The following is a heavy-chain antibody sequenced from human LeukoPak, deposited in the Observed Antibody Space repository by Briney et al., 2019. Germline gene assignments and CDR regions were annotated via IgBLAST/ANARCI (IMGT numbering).Heavy chain of an antibody. CDR3: ARVQVDTAMVSYYFDY. D-gene: IGHD5-18*01. J-gene: IGHJ4*02. Sequence: SETLSLTCTVSGGSISSYYWSWIRQPPGKGLEWIGYIYYSGSTNYNPSLKSRVTISVDTSKNQFSLKLSSLTAADTAVYYCARVQVDTAMVSYYFDYWGQGTLVTVSS. V-gene: IGHV4-59*01. CDR2: IYYSGST. CDR1: GGSISSYY.